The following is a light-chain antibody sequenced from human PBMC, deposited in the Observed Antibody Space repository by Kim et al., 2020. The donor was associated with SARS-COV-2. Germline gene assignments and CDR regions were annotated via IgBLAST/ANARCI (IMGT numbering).Light chain of an antibody. CDR3: QAWDSGTV. Sequence: SYELTQPPSVSVSPGQTARITCSGDELGNKYVSWYQQRPGQAPMVVIYRDTNRPSGIPERFSGSNSGNTATLTISGTQAMDEADYYCQAWDSGTVFGGGT. CDR1: ELGNKY. J-gene: IGLJ2*01. V-gene: IGLV3-1*01. CDR2: RDT.